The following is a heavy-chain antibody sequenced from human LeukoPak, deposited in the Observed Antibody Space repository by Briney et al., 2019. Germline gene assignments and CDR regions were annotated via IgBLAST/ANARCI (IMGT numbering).Heavy chain of an antibody. Sequence: SETLSLTCTVSGGSISSSFNYWAWIRQPPGKGLEWIGGIYESGSAYYNPSLKSRITMSVDTSENQFSLKLTSVTAADTAVYYCARHYGPWGQGTLVTVSS. V-gene: IGHV4-39*01. CDR3: ARHYGP. J-gene: IGHJ5*02. CDR2: IYESGSA. D-gene: IGHD3-16*01. CDR1: GGSISSSFNY.